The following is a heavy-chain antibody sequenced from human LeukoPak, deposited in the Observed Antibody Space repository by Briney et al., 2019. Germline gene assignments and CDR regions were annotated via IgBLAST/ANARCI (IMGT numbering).Heavy chain of an antibody. CDR3: ARDGTHYYYYYGMDV. V-gene: IGHV4-39*07. CDR2: IYYSGST. Sequence: SETLSLTCTVSGGSISSSSYYWGWIRQPPGKGLEWIGSIYYSGSTYYNPSLKSRVTISVDTSKNQFSLKLSSVTAADAAVYYCARDGTHYYYYYGMDVWGQGTTVTVSS. D-gene: IGHD1-1*01. CDR1: GGSISSSSYY. J-gene: IGHJ6*02.